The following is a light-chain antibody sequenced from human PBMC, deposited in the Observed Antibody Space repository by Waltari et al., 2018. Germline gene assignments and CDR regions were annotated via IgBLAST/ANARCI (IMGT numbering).Light chain of an antibody. V-gene: IGKV3-15*01. CDR3: HQYNNWAPST. J-gene: IGKJ5*01. CDR1: RSVSSN. Sequence: EIVLTQSPPTLSVSPWERATLSCTSSRSVSSNLAWYQPKPGQPPRPLISGAATRAAGIPARCSGSGYATEFTLTFSSLESEDFAVYYCHQYNNWAPSTFGQGTRVEIK. CDR2: GAA.